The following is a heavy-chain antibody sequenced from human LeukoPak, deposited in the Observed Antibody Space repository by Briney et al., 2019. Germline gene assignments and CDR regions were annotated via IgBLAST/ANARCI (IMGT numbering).Heavy chain of an antibody. D-gene: IGHD7-27*01. CDR2: IHPGRGDT. Sequence: ASVKVSCKALGYTFTDHYFHWLRQAPGQGLEWMGWIHPGRGDTNYAQKFQGRVSLTRDTSISTAYMELSRLTSDDTAVYYCARDHNWGPDYWGQGTLVSFSS. V-gene: IGHV1-2*02. J-gene: IGHJ4*02. CDR3: ARDHNWGPDY. CDR1: GYTFTDHY.